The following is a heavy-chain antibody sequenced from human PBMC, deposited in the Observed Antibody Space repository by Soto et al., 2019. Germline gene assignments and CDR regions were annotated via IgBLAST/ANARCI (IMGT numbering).Heavy chain of an antibody. J-gene: IGHJ5*02. CDR3: ARDWGPDGMVRGVITHWFDP. V-gene: IGHV1-3*01. D-gene: IGHD3-10*01. Sequence: ASVKVSCKASGYTFTSYAMHWVRQAPGQRLEWMGWINAGNGNTKYSQKFQGRVTITRDTSASTAYMELSSLRSEDTAVYYCARDWGPDGMVRGVITHWFDPWGQGTLVTVSS. CDR2: INAGNGNT. CDR1: GYTFTSYA.